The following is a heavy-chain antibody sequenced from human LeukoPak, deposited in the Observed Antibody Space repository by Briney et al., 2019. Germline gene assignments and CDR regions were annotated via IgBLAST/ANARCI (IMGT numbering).Heavy chain of an antibody. CDR2: ISGSGGST. V-gene: IGHV3-23*01. D-gene: IGHD5-24*01. Sequence: PGGSLRLSCAASGFTFSNYAMSWVRQAPGKELEWVSGISGSGGSTYYADSVKGRFTISRDNSKNTLYLQMNSLRVEDTAVYYCGTGWAVDFWGQGTLVTVSS. J-gene: IGHJ4*02. CDR1: GFTFSNYA. CDR3: GTGWAVDF.